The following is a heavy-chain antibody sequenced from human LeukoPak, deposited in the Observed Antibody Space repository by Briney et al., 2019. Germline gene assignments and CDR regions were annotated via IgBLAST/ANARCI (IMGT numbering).Heavy chain of an antibody. CDR2: INHSGST. D-gene: IGHD6-6*01. CDR1: GGSFSGYY. V-gene: IGHV4-34*09. Sequence: SETLSLTCAVYGGSFSGYYWSWIRQPPGKGLEWIGEINHSGSTNYNPSLKSRVTISVDTSKNQFSLKLSSVTAADTAVYYCARLYTSFRAFDIWGQGTMVTVSS. CDR3: ARLYTSFRAFDI. J-gene: IGHJ3*02.